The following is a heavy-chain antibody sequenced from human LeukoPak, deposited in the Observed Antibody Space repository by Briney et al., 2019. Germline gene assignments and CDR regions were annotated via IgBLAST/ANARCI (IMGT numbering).Heavy chain of an antibody. V-gene: IGHV3-23*01. Sequence: GGSLRLSCAASGFTFSSYGMSWVRQAPGKGLEWGSSISGSGDSTYYADSVKGRFTISRDNSKNTLYLQMNSLRAEDTAVYYCARDLGTGRGYSGYDAQTYYYYYMDVWGKGTTVTVSS. J-gene: IGHJ6*03. CDR1: GFTFSSYG. CDR3: ARDLGTGRGYSGYDAQTYYYYYMDV. D-gene: IGHD5-12*01. CDR2: ISGSGDST.